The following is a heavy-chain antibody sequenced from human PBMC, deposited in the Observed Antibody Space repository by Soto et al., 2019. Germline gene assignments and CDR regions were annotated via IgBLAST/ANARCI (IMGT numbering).Heavy chain of an antibody. CDR2: IWYDGSNK. CDR1: GFTFSTYG. J-gene: IGHJ4*02. CDR3: ARSPAGYSYGYGADY. V-gene: IGHV3-33*01. D-gene: IGHD5-18*01. Sequence: GGSLRLSCAASGFTFSTYGMHWVRQAPGKGLEWVAVIWYDGSNKYYADSVKGRFTISRDNSNNTLYLQMNSLRAEDTAVYYCARSPAGYSYGYGADYWGQGTQVTVSS.